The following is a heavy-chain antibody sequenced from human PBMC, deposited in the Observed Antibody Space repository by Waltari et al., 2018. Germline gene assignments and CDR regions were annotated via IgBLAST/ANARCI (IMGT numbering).Heavy chain of an antibody. CDR1: GCSCSTYT. CDR3: ARNIYIYNFDAFDI. J-gene: IGHJ3*02. V-gene: IGHV3-21*02. D-gene: IGHD1-1*01. CDR2: ISTTGNYM. Sequence: EVQLVESGGGLVKPGGSLRLSCAASGCSCSTYTMNWVRQAPGKGLEWVSSISTTGNYMYYGDSVKGRFTISRDSARNSLYLQMHSLRAEDTAIYYCARNIYIYNFDAFDIWGQGTMVTVSA.